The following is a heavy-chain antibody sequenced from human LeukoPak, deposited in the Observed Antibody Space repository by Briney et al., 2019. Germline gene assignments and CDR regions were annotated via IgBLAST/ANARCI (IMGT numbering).Heavy chain of an antibody. Sequence: GGSLRPSCAASGFTFSTYWMHWVRQAPGKGLVWVSRISSDGSNTIYADSVKGRFTISRDNAKNTVYLQMNSLRAEDTAVYYCASPGGIVGRRNVYDLWGQGTMVTVFS. D-gene: IGHD6-6*01. CDR3: ASPGGIVGRRNVYDL. CDR1: GFTFSTYW. CDR2: ISSDGSNT. V-gene: IGHV3-74*01. J-gene: IGHJ3*01.